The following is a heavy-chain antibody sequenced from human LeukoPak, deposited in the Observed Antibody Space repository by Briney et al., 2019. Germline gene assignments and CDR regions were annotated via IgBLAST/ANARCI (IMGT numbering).Heavy chain of an antibody. J-gene: IGHJ4*02. Sequence: SETLSLTCTVSDGSISSYYWSWIRQPPGEGLEGIGYIYYSGSTNYNPSLKSRVTISVDTSKNQFSLKLSSVTAADTAVYYCARFKYSSGWYVDYWGQGTLVTVSS. CDR2: IYYSGST. CDR1: DGSISSYY. V-gene: IGHV4-59*01. CDR3: ARFKYSSGWYVDY. D-gene: IGHD6-19*01.